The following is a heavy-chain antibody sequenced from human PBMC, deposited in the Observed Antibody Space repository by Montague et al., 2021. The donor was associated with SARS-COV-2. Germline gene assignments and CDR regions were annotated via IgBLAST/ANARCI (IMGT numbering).Heavy chain of an antibody. CDR2: ISSSSSYT. J-gene: IGHJ2*01. V-gene: IGHV3-21*01. CDR1: GFTFSSYS. Sequence: SLRLSCAASGFTFSSYSMNWVRQAPGKGLEWVSYISSSSSYTYYADSVKGRFTISRDNAKNSLYLQMNSLRAEDTAVYYCARDWASGIPTWYWYFDLWGRGTLVTVSS. CDR3: ARDWASGIPTWYWYFDL. D-gene: IGHD3-16*01.